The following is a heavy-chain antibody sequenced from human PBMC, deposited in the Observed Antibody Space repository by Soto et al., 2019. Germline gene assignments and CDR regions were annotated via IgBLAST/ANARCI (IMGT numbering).Heavy chain of an antibody. D-gene: IGHD3-22*01. CDR3: ARHGGSHYLSSGYHYALDP. CDR2: IYPGDSDT. Sequence: GEALKISCQGSGYSFTSYWIGWVRQMPGKGLEWVGIIYPGDSDTRYSPSFQGQVTISADKSISTAYLQWSSLKASDTAMYYCARHGGSHYLSSGYHYALDPWGQGTLVTVSS. CDR1: GYSFTSYW. J-gene: IGHJ5*02. V-gene: IGHV5-51*01.